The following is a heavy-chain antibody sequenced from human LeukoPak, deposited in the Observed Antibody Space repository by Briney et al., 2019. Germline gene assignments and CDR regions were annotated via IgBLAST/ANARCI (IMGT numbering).Heavy chain of an antibody. Sequence: SETLSLTCTVSGGSVITDSHYWTWIRQPPGKGLEWIGYIYHSGSSNYNPSLKSRVTISVDTYKNQFSLKMSSVTAADMAVYYCASERSGSYGDFDYWGQGTLVTVSS. D-gene: IGHD1-26*01. V-gene: IGHV4-61*01. CDR2: IYHSGSS. J-gene: IGHJ4*02. CDR1: GGSVITDSHY. CDR3: ASERSGSYGDFDY.